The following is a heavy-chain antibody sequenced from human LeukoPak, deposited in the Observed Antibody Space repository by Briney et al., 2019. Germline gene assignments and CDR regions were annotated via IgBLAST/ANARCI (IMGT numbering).Heavy chain of an antibody. CDR2: IYTSGST. CDR1: GGSISSGSYY. Sequence: SQTLSLTCTVSGGSISSGSYYWSWIRQRAGKGLEWIGRIYTSGSTNYNPSLKSRVTISVDTSKNQFSLKLSSVTAADTAVYYCAGGEKGVPRGAKFDPWGQGTLVTVSS. CDR3: AGGEKGVPRGAKFDP. D-gene: IGHD3-16*01. J-gene: IGHJ5*02. V-gene: IGHV4-61*02.